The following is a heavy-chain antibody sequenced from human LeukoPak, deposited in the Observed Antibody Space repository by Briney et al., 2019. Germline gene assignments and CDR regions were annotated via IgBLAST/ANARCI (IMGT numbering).Heavy chain of an antibody. D-gene: IGHD2-15*01. CDR1: GDSISSYS. V-gene: IGHV4-59*08. Sequence: SETLSLTCTVSGDSISSYSWSWIRQPPGKGLEWIGYIYYSGSTNYNPSLKSRVTLSVDTSKNQFSLKLSSVTTADTAVYYCARRYCSGGSCYPDYWGQGTLVTVSS. CDR3: ARRYCSGGSCYPDY. CDR2: IYYSGST. J-gene: IGHJ4*02.